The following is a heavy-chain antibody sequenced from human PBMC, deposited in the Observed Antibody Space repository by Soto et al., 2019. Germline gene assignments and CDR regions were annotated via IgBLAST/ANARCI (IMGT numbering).Heavy chain of an antibody. Sequence: GGSLRLSCAASGFTFISFEMNWVRQAPGKGLECVSYISSSGSTKYYADSVKGRFTISRDNAKNSLFLQMNSLRAEDTAVYYCAREGPADGLDIWGQGTMVTVSS. CDR1: GFTFISFE. V-gene: IGHV3-48*03. J-gene: IGHJ3*02. CDR3: AREGPADGLDI. CDR2: ISSSGSTK.